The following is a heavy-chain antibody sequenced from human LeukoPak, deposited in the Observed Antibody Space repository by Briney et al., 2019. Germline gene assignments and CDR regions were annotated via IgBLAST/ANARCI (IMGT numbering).Heavy chain of an antibody. V-gene: IGHV4-34*01. Sequence: SETLSLTCAVYGGSFSGYYWSWIRQPPGKGREGIGEINHSGSTNYNPSLKSRVTISVDTSKHQFSLKLSSVTAADTAVYYCARKDCSSTSCYSPFDIWGQGTMVTVSS. CDR2: INHSGST. D-gene: IGHD2-2*01. J-gene: IGHJ3*02. CDR3: ARKDCSSTSCYSPFDI. CDR1: GGSFSGYY.